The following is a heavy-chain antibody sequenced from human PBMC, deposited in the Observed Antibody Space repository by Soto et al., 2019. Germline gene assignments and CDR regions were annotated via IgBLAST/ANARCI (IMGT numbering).Heavy chain of an antibody. D-gene: IGHD3-16*01. CDR2: IAYSGDT. CDR1: GAYISGADSY. V-gene: IGHV4-31*11. CDR3: ERHFVSYGIGP. J-gene: IGHJ5*02. Sequence: SETLSLTCVVSGAYISGADSYWFWIRKPPGKGLEWIGYIAYSGDTYYNPSLRRRVTISADRSENKFSLTLKSVTAADTAVYFCERHFVSYGIGPSGQLTCVPVSP.